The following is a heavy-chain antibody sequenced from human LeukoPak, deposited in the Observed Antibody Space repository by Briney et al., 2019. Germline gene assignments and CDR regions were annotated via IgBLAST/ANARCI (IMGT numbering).Heavy chain of an antibody. CDR3: ASYDFWSGWASN. Sequence: SQTLSLTCTVSGGSISSGSYYWSWIRQPAGKGLEWIGRIYTSGSTNYNPSLKSRVTISVDTSKNQFSLKLSSVTAADTAVYYCASYDFWSGWASNWGQGTLVTVSS. CDR1: GGSISSGSYY. V-gene: IGHV4-61*02. J-gene: IGHJ4*02. D-gene: IGHD3-3*01. CDR2: IYTSGST.